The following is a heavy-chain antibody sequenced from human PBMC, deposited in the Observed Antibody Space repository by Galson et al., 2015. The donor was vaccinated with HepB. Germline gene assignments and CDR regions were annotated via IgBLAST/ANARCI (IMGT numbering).Heavy chain of an antibody. D-gene: IGHD3-9*01. Sequence: LVKVSCKVSGYTLTELSMHWVRQAPGKGLEWMGGFDPEDGETIYAQKFQGRVTMTEDTSTDTAYMELSSLRSEDTAVYYCATTLPLRYFDWLFLQPFDYWGQGTLVTVSS. CDR1: GYTLTELS. CDR2: FDPEDGET. CDR3: ATTLPLRYFDWLFLQPFDY. V-gene: IGHV1-24*01. J-gene: IGHJ4*02.